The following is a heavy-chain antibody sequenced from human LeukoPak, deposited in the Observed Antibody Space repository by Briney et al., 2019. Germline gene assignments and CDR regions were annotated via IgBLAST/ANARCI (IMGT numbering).Heavy chain of an antibody. V-gene: IGHV3-30*04. CDR3: AREGGYASSGYRTNFDY. CDR2: ISYDGSNT. J-gene: IGHJ4*02. Sequence: GGSLRLSCAASGFTFSSYAMHWVRQAPGKGLEWVAVISYDGSNTDYADSVKGRFTISRDNSKNTLYLQMNSLRAEDTAVCYCAREGGYASSGYRTNFDYWGQGTLVTVSS. CDR1: GFTFSSYA. D-gene: IGHD3-22*01.